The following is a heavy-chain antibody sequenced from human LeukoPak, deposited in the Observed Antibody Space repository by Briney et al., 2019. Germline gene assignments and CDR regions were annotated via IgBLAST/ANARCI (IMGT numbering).Heavy chain of an antibody. J-gene: IGHJ4*02. CDR2: RNHRGSS. V-gene: IGHV4-34*01. CDR3: ARGSGSYSGAADY. Sequence: SETLSLTCSVRGSSFTGYYWSWIRQPPGKGLEWIGERNHRGSSYFNPSFESRVTISLDMSRKQFSLKLTSVTAADTAFYYCARGSGSYSGAADYWGQGTLVTVSS. CDR1: GSSFTGYY. D-gene: IGHD6-19*01.